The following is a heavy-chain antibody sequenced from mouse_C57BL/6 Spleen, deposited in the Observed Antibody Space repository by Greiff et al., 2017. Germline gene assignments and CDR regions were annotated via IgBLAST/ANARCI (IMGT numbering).Heavy chain of an antibody. D-gene: IGHD1-1*01. J-gene: IGHJ2*01. V-gene: IGHV2-9-1*01. CDR3: ARNEEITTVVSYYFDY. CDR2: IWTGGGT. Sequence: QVQLQQSGPGLVAPSQSLSITCTVSGFSLTSYAISWVRQPPGKGLEWLGVIWTGGGTNYNSGLKSRLSISKDNSKSQVFLKMNSLQTDDTARYYCARNEEITTVVSYYFDYWGQGTTLTVSS. CDR1: GFSLTSYA.